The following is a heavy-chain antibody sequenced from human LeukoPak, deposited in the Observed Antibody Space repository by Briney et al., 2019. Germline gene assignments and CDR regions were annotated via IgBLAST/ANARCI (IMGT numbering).Heavy chain of an antibody. Sequence: GKSLRLSCAASGSTFHSYAMHWVRQAPGKGLEWVAVIWYDASDKYYADSVKGRFTISRDNSKNTLYLQMDSLRAEETAVYYCAKGYGDYTSDFYYMAVWGKGTTVIVSS. J-gene: IGHJ6*03. D-gene: IGHD4-17*01. V-gene: IGHV3-33*06. CDR3: AKGYGDYTSDFYYMAV. CDR1: GSTFHSYA. CDR2: IWYDASDK.